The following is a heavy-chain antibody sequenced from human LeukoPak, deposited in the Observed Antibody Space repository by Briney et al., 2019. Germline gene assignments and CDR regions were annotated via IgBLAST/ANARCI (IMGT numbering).Heavy chain of an antibody. V-gene: IGHV4-38-2*02. D-gene: IGHD2-15*01. J-gene: IGHJ5*02. CDR2: IYHSGST. CDR1: GYSITTGYY. Sequence: SETLSLTCTVFGYSITTGYYWGWIRQPPGKGLEWIGSIYHSGSTFYNPSLKSRVTISVDTSKNQFSLKLSSVTAADTAVYYCARHGRYCSGGSCYSSWFDPWDQGTLVTVSS. CDR3: ARHGRYCSGGSCYSSWFDP.